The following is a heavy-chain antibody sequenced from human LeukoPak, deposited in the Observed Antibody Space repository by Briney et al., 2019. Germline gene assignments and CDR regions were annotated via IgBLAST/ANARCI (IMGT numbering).Heavy chain of an antibody. CDR3: ARHVRPYSSSWYLDY. CDR2: IYYSGST. J-gene: IGHJ4*02. CDR1: GGSISSGGYY. V-gene: IGHV4-31*03. Sequence: SETLSLTCTVSGGSISSGGYYWSWIRQHPGKGLEWIGYIYYSGSTYYNPSLKSRVTISVDTSKNQFSLKLSSVTAADTAVYYCARHVRPYSSSWYLDYWAQGILVTVSS. D-gene: IGHD6-13*01.